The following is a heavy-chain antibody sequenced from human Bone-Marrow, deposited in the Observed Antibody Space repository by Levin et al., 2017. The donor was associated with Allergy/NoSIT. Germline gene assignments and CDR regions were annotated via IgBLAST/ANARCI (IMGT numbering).Heavy chain of an antibody. Sequence: GESLKISCKASGYTFTSYGISWVRQAPGQGLEWMGWISAYNGNTNYAQKLQGRVTMTTDTSTSTAYMELRSLRSDDTAVYYCARELSGDYDFWSGYPIRLFMDVWGKGTTVTVSS. J-gene: IGHJ6*04. CDR1: GYTFTSYG. D-gene: IGHD3-3*01. CDR2: ISAYNGNT. V-gene: IGHV1-18*01. CDR3: ARELSGDYDFWSGYPIRLFMDV.